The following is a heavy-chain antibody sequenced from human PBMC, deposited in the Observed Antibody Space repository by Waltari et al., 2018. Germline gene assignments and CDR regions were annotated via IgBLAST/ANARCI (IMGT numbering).Heavy chain of an antibody. CDR2: ILPILGIA. V-gene: IGHV1-69*04. D-gene: IGHD1-26*01. CDR1: GGTFSSYA. J-gene: IGHJ6*03. Sequence: QVQLVQSGAEVKKPGSSVKVSCKASGGTFSSYAISWVRQAPGQGLEWMGGILPILGIANNAQKFQGRVTMTADESTSTAYMELSSLRSEDTAVYYCAGREGSYYYYMDVWGKGTTVTVSS. CDR3: AGREGSYYYYMDV.